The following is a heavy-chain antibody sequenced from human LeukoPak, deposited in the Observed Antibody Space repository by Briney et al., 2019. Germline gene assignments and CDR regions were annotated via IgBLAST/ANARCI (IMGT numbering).Heavy chain of an antibody. CDR3: ARWVGYSCSGTTCFYMDV. Sequence: PSETLSLTCAVSGYFISSGYHWGWIRRPPGKGLEWIATTYRSGSTYYNPSLKSRVTISVDTSKNQFSLSLSSVTAADTAVYYCARWVGYSCSGTTCFYMDVWGKGTTVIVSS. CDR1: GYFISSGYH. V-gene: IGHV4-38-2*01. CDR2: TYRSGST. D-gene: IGHD2-2*01. J-gene: IGHJ6*03.